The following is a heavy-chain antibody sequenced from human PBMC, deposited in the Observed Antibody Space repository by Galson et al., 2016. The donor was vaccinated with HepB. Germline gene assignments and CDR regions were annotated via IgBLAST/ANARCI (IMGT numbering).Heavy chain of an antibody. J-gene: IGHJ3*01. CDR1: ELTLRTAW. V-gene: IGHV3-7*01. Sequence: SPRHRRAASELTLRTAWMSWVRQPPGKGPEWVANINPDGSQTYYVDSVKGRFNISKDNAKNSLYLRMNSLRADDTAVYYCARDPMRFAFDLWGQGTMVTVSS. CDR2: INPDGSQT. CDR3: ARDPMRFAFDL.